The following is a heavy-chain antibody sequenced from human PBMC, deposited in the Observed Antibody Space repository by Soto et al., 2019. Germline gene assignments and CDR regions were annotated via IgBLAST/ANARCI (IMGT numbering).Heavy chain of an antibody. J-gene: IGHJ6*02. CDR2: ISAYNGNT. Sequence: VKVSCKASGYTFTSYGISWVRQAPGQGLEWMGWISAYNGNTNYAQKLQGRVTMTTDTSTSTAYMELRSLRSDDTAVYYCARGLTVTPVTYYYYGMDVWGQGTTVTVSS. V-gene: IGHV1-18*04. CDR1: GYTFTSYG. D-gene: IGHD4-4*01. CDR3: ARGLTVTPVTYYYYGMDV.